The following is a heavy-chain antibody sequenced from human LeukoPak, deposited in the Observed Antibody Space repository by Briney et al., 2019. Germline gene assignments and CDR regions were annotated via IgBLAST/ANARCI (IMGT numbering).Heavy chain of an antibody. J-gene: IGHJ3*02. D-gene: IGHD1-14*01. CDR1: GFTFSDYY. CDR3: ARGTGEVGTITDAFDI. CDR2: ISSSSSSS. Sequence: GGSLRLSCAASGFTFSDYYMSWMRQAPGKGLECISYISSSSSSSKYADSVKGRFTIARDNAKNSLYLQMNSLRAEDTAVYYCARGTGEVGTITDAFDIWGQGTMVTV. V-gene: IGHV3-11*06.